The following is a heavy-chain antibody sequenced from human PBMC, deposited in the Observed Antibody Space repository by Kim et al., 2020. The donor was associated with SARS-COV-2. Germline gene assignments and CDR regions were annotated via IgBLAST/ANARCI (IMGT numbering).Heavy chain of an antibody. CDR1: AFTFSNYG. CDR2: IWYDGSNK. Sequence: GGSLRLPCAASAFTFSNYGMHWVRQAPGKGLEWVANIWYDGSNKYYADYVKGRFTISRDNSKNTLYLQMNSLRAEDTAVYYCARGSTANAFDIWGQGTMVTVSS. CDR3: ARGSTANAFDI. J-gene: IGHJ3*02. D-gene: IGHD5-18*01. V-gene: IGHV3-33*01.